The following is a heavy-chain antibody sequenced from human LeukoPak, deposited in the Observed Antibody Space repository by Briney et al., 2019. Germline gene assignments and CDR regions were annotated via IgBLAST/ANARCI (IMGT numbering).Heavy chain of an antibody. D-gene: IGHD5-18*01. CDR1: GGXFSSYA. CDR2: IIPIFGTA. J-gene: IGHJ2*01. CDR3: ARVYAGYSYGNNWYFDL. Sequence: ASVKVSCKASGGXFSSYAMSWVRQAPGQGLEWMGGIIPIFGTANYAQKFQGRVTITADESTSTAYMELSSLRSEDTAVYYCARVYAGYSYGNNWYFDLWGRGTLVTVSS. V-gene: IGHV1-69*13.